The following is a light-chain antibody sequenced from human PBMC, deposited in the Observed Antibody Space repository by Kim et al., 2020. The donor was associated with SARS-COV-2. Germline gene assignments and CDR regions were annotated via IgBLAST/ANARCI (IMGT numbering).Light chain of an antibody. CDR2: DVS. CDR3: SSYTSRSTRV. CDR1: NSDVGSYNY. J-gene: IGLJ2*01. V-gene: IGLV2-14*03. Sequence: GQSITIYCAGTNSDVGSYNYVSWYQQHPGKAPKLRIYDVSNRHSGVSNRFSGAESGNTASLSISGLQAEDEADYYCSSYTSRSTRVFGGGTQLTVL.